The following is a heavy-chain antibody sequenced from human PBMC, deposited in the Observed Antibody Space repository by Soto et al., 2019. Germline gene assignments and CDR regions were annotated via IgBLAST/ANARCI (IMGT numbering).Heavy chain of an antibody. Sequence: GESLKISCKGSGYSFTSYWIGWVRQMPGKGLEWMGIIYPGDSDTRYSPSFQGQVTISADKSISTAYLQWSSLKASDTATYYCARRDMTMVRGVYYYGMDVWGQGTTVTVSS. CDR2: IYPGDSDT. D-gene: IGHD3-10*01. CDR3: ARRDMTMVRGVYYYGMDV. CDR1: GYSFTSYW. V-gene: IGHV5-51*01. J-gene: IGHJ6*02.